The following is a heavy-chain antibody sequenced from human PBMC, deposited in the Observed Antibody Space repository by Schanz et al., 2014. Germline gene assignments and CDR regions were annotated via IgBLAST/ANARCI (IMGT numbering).Heavy chain of an antibody. CDR1: GFTVNTNY. V-gene: IGHV3-53*01. J-gene: IGHJ3*01. Sequence: EVQLVESGGGLLQPGGSLRLSCAVSGFTVNTNYMSWVRQAPGNGLEWISSMYINSGSTQYADSVKGRFIISRDSSKNTLLLQMNSLRAEDTAVYFCARDGGRDGYNLAFDVWGQGTLVTVSS. CDR2: MYINSGST. D-gene: IGHD5-12*01. CDR3: ARDGGRDGYNLAFDV.